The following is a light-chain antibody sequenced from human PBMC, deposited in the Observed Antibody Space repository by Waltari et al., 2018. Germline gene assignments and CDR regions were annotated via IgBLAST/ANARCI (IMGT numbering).Light chain of an antibody. CDR1: KSVSRA. J-gene: IGKJ1*01. V-gene: IGKV3-20*01. CDR3: QHYVRLPWT. Sequence: EIVLTQSPGSLSSSPGERGTLSCRASKSVSRALAWYQQKPGQAPRLLNFGASNRATGIPDRFSGSGTETDFSLTISRLETEDSAVYYCQHYVRLPWTFGRGTKVEIK. CDR2: GAS.